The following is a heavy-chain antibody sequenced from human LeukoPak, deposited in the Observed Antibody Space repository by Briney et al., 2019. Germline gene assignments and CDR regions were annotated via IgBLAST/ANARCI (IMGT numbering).Heavy chain of an antibody. J-gene: IGHJ4*02. V-gene: IGHV4-38-2*02. CDR2: IYHSGST. CDR1: GYSISSGYY. D-gene: IGHD3-10*01. CDR3: ARTSMVRGVIRKTYFDY. Sequence: SETLSLTCTVSGYSISSGYYWGWIRQPPGKGLEWIGSIYHSGSTYYNPSLKSRVTISVDTSKNQFSLKLSSVTAADTAVYYCARTSMVRGVIRKTYFDYWGQGTLVTVSS.